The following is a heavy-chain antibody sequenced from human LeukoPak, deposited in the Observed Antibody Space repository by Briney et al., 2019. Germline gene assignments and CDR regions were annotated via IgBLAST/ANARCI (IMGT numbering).Heavy chain of an antibody. D-gene: IGHD2-8*01. CDR1: GYIFKDFD. V-gene: IGHV1-8*01. Sequence: GASVKVSCKASGYIFKDFDINWVRQAPGQGLEWMGWMNPRSGNTGYTQKFQGRVTMTRDTATDTAYMELTRLRSDDTAVYYCARGGLRVMVYRLYYMDVWGKGTTVTVSS. CDR3: ARGGLRVMVYRLYYMDV. CDR2: MNPRSGNT. J-gene: IGHJ6*03.